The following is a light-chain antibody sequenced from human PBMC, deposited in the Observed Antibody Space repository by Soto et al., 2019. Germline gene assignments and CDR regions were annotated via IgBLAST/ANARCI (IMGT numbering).Light chain of an antibody. V-gene: IGLV2-23*01. J-gene: IGLJ3*02. CDR1: SSDVGIYNL. Sequence: QSVLTQPASVSGSPGQSITISCTGTSSDVGIYNLVSWYQQHPGKAPKLMIYEGFKWPSGVSNRFSGSKSGNTASLTISGLQAEDEADYYCCSYAGSDTWVFGGGTQLTVL. CDR3: CSYAGSDTWV. CDR2: EGF.